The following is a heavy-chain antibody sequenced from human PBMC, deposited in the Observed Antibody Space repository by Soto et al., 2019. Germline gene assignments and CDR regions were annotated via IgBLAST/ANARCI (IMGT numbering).Heavy chain of an antibody. CDR1: GGSIGSSAW. Sequence: QVQLQESGPGLVKPSWTLSLTCAVSGGSIGSSAWWSWVRQPPGKGLEWIGEIYLSGTTNYNSSLRGSVSISRNESKNQLSLILISVTAADTAVYYCARGPYQGWDWGQGTLVTVSS. D-gene: IGHD2-2*01. J-gene: IGHJ4*02. CDR2: IYLSGTT. CDR3: ARGPYQGWD. V-gene: IGHV4-4*02.